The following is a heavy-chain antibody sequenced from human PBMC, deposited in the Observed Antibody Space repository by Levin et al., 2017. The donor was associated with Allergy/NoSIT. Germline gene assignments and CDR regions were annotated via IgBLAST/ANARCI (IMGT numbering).Heavy chain of an antibody. CDR3: AKEITPQVGVVTTDAFDI. D-gene: IGHD2-21*02. Sequence: ASVKVSCKASGYMFSSYYMHWVRQAPGQGLEWMGWINPQSGGTNYAQKFQGRVTMTRDTSISTAYMELSRLRSDDTAVYYCAKEITPQVGVVTTDAFDIWGQGTLVTVSS. CDR2: INPQSGGT. J-gene: IGHJ3*02. CDR1: GYMFSSYY. V-gene: IGHV1-2*02.